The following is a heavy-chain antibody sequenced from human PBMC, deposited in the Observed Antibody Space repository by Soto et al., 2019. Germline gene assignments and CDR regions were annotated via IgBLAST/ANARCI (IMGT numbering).Heavy chain of an antibody. CDR3: ARDGLAAGNYYYGMDV. V-gene: IGHV4-31*03. D-gene: IGHD6-13*01. Sequence: QVQLQESGPGLVKPSQTLSLTCTVSGGSISSGGYYWSWIRQHPGKGLEWIGYIYYSGSTYYNPSLKSRVTISVDTSQNQFSLKLSSVTAADTAVYYCARDGLAAGNYYYGMDVWGQGTTVTVSS. CDR1: GGSISSGGYY. CDR2: IYYSGST. J-gene: IGHJ6*02.